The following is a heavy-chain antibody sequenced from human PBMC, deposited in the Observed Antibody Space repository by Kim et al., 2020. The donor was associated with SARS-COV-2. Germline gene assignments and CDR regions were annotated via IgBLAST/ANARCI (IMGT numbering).Heavy chain of an antibody. V-gene: IGHV4-59*09. J-gene: IGHJ4*02. CDR3: ARGYGRNYYDSSDLDY. D-gene: IGHD3-22*01. Sequence: SLKSRVTISVDTSKNQCSLKLSSVTAADTAVYYCARGYGRNYYDSSDLDYWGQGTLVTVSS.